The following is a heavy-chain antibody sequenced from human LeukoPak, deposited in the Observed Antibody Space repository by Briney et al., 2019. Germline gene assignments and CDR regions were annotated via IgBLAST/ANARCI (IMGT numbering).Heavy chain of an antibody. D-gene: IGHD2-21*02. CDR1: GFTFSDYY. CDR2: ISSSGSTI. Sequence: GGSLRLSCAASGFTFSDYYMSWIRQAPGKGLEWVSYISSSGSTIYYADSVKGRFTISRDNAKNSLYLQMNSLRAEDTAVYYCARVAYCGGDCYSLDYYYMDVWGKGTTVTVSS. J-gene: IGHJ6*03. V-gene: IGHV3-11*04. CDR3: ARVAYCGGDCYSLDYYYMDV.